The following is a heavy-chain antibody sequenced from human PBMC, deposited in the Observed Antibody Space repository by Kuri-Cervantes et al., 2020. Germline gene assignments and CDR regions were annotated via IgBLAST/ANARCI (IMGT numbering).Heavy chain of an antibody. CDR2: IYSGGST. CDR3: AREYDSSGYYYCLFDY. CDR1: GFTVSSNY. Sequence: GALKISCASSGFTVSSNYMSWVRQAPGKGLEWVSVIYSGGSTYYADSVKGRFTISRDNSKNTLYLQMNSLRAEDTAVYYCAREYDSSGYYYCLFDYWGQGTLVTVSS. V-gene: IGHV3-53*05. D-gene: IGHD3-22*01. J-gene: IGHJ4*02.